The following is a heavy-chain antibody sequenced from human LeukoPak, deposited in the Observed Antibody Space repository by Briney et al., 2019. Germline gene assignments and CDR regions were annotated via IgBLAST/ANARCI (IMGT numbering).Heavy chain of an antibody. D-gene: IGHD1-7*01. J-gene: IGHJ3*02. CDR2: IYHSGST. V-gene: IGHV4-30-2*01. CDR1: GGSISSGGYY. CDR3: ARSRGWNYERLKPDAFDI. Sequence: SETLSLTCTVSGGSISSGGYYWSWIRQPPGKGLEWIGYIYHSGSTYYNPSLKSRVTISVDRSKNQFSLKLSSVTAADTAVYYCARSRGWNYERLKPDAFDIWGQGTMVTVSS.